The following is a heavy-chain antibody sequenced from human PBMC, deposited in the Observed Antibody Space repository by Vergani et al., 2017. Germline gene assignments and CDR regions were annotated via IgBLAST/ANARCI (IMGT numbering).Heavy chain of an antibody. V-gene: IGHV3-30*03. D-gene: IGHD6-19*01. CDR2: ISYDGSNK. Sequence: QVQLVESEGGVVQPGRSLTLSCVASGFTFSSHGMHWVRQAPGKGLEWVAVISYDGSNKYYADSVEGRFTISRDNSKNTLYLQMNSLRAEDTAVYYCAILLGTKPGWLVPYSDAFDIWGQGTMVTVSS. J-gene: IGHJ3*02. CDR3: AILLGTKPGWLVPYSDAFDI. CDR1: GFTFSSHG.